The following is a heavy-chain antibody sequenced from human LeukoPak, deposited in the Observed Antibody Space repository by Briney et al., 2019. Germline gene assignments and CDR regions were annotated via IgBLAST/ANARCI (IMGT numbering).Heavy chain of an antibody. D-gene: IGHD3-3*01. J-gene: IGHJ4*02. Sequence: PGGSLRLSCAASGFTFSRYWMSWVRQAPGKGLEWVANIKQDGSEKYYVDSVKGRFTISRDNAKNSLYLQMNSLRAEDTAVYHCARDGDITIFGVVDYWGQGTLVTVSS. CDR1: GFTFSRYW. CDR3: ARDGDITIFGVVDY. CDR2: IKQDGSEK. V-gene: IGHV3-7*03.